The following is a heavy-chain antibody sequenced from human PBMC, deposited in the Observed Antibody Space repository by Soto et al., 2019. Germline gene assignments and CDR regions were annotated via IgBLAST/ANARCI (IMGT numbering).Heavy chain of an antibody. CDR1: GFTFTSSA. Sequence: QIQLVRSVPEVKKPGTSVKLSCKASGFTFTSSAVPWVRQARGQRFEWMGWIVVGSGNTNYAQVFQERVSITRDMTRGTADMELSSLRSEGTAMYYCAGDRSVLWFGDGFDIWGQGTRVTVSS. CDR2: IVVGSGNT. D-gene: IGHD3-10*01. V-gene: IGHV1-58*01. CDR3: AGDRSVLWFGDGFDI. J-gene: IGHJ3*02.